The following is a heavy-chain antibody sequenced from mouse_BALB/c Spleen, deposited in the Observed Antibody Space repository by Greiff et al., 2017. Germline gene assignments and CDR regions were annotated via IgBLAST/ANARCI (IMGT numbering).Heavy chain of an antibody. CDR3: SRGYGSSYLDY. CDR1: GYTFTSYW. D-gene: IGHD1-1*01. Sequence: VQLQQPGAELVKPGASGKMSCKASGYTFTSYWLNWVKQRPGQGLEGIGVFYPGRGITNYNEKFRSKATLTLNTSSSTAYMQLSSLTSEDSSVYYCSRGYGSSYLDYWGQGTTLTVSS. V-gene: IGHV1-55*01. J-gene: IGHJ2*01. CDR2: FYPGRGIT.